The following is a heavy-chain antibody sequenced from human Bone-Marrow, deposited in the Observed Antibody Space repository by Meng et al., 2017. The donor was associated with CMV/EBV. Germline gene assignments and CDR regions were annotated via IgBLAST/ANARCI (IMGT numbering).Heavy chain of an antibody. CDR2: IYPADPDS. D-gene: IGHD5-18*01. CDR3: ARVDTSLAHPYYFDL. J-gene: IGHJ4*02. V-gene: IGHV5-51*01. CDR1: GYRFASCW. Sequence: GESLKISCKGSGYRFASCWIGWVRQMPGKGLEWMGIIYPADPDSTYSPSFEVQVTISADKSISTAYLQWSSLKTSDTPVYYCARVDTSLAHPYYFDLWGQGTLVTVSS.